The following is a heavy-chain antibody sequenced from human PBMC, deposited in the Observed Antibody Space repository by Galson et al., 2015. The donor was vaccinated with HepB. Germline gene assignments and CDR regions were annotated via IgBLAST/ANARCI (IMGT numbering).Heavy chain of an antibody. J-gene: IGHJ3*02. D-gene: IGHD4-23*01. Sequence: SLRLSCAASGFTFSTYDLHWVRQVTGKGLEWVSAISTDGDPFYADSVRGQFTISRENAKNSWYLQMNSLRVKDTAVYYCAGVRWVDRAFDIWGQGTMVTVSS. CDR3: AGVRWVDRAFDI. V-gene: IGHV3-13*05. CDR1: GFTFSTYD. CDR2: ISTDGDP.